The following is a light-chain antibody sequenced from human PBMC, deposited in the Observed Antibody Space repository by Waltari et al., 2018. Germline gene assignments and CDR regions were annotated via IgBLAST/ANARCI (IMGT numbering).Light chain of an antibody. CDR1: QSISSW. V-gene: IGKV1-5*03. Sequence: DIQMTQSPSTRSASVGDRVTTTCRASQSISSWWAWYQQKPGKAPKLLIYKGSRLESGVPSRFSGSGSGTEFTLTISSLQPDDFATYYCQQYNSYPCTFGQGTKVEIK. CDR3: QQYNSYPCT. CDR2: KGS. J-gene: IGKJ1*01.